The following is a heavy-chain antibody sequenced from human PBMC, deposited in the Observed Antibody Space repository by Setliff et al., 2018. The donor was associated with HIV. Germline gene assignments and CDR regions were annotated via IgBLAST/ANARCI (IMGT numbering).Heavy chain of an antibody. D-gene: IGHD2-2*01. J-gene: IGHJ5*02. CDR3: ARGGTSSNWFGP. V-gene: IGHV4-59*02. CDR1: GASVNYNT. Sequence: ETLSLTCSVSGASVNYNTWSWIRQAPGKGLQWIGFIYNSVTTNYNPSLKSRATISLDTSKNQFSLKPTSVTAADTAVYYCARGGTSSNWFGPWGQGTLVTVSS. CDR2: IYNSVTT.